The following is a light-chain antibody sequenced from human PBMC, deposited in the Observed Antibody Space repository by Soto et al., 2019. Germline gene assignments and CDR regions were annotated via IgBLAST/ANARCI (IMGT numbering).Light chain of an antibody. V-gene: IGLV2-14*03. J-gene: IGLJ2*01. Sequence: QSALTQPASVSGSPGQSITISCTGTGSDVGGYNFVSWYQHHPGKAPKLIIYDVTNRPSGVSNRFSGSKSGDTASLTISGLQAEDAADYYCSSFTSTSTLIFGGGTKLTVL. CDR3: SSFTSTSTLI. CDR2: DVT. CDR1: GSDVGGYNF.